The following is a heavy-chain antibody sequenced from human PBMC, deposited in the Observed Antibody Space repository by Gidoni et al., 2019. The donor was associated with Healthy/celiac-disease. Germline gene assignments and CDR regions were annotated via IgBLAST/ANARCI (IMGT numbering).Heavy chain of an antibody. CDR3: AKGSLQLWPYDAFDI. CDR2: ISQDGSKK. D-gene: IGHD5-18*01. CDR1: GFPFRSYG. J-gene: IGHJ3*02. Sequence: QVQLVASGGGVVQPGRSLRLYCAAYGFPFRSYGMHWVRQAPGTGLGWGAVISQDGSKKYYADSVKGRFTISRDNSKNTLYLQMNSLRAEDTAVYYCAKGSLQLWPYDAFDIWGQGTMVTVSS. V-gene: IGHV3-30*18.